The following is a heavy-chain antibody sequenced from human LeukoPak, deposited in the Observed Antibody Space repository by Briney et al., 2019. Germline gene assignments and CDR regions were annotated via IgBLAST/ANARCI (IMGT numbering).Heavy chain of an antibody. D-gene: IGHD6-19*01. Sequence: GASVKVSCKASGYTFTGYYMHWVRQAPGQGLEWMGWINPNSGGTNYAQKFQGRVTTTRDTSISTAYMELSRLRSDDTAVYYCARDPQWLVHYFDYWGQGTLVTVSS. V-gene: IGHV1-2*02. CDR2: INPNSGGT. CDR3: ARDPQWLVHYFDY. J-gene: IGHJ4*02. CDR1: GYTFTGYY.